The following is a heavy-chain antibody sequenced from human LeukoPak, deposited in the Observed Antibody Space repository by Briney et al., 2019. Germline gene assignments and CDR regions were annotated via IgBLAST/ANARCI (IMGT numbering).Heavy chain of an antibody. J-gene: IGHJ4*02. CDR3: ARVTTASFTLFDY. Sequence: SETLSLTCAVYGGSFSGYYWSWIRQPPGKGLEWIGEINHSGSTNYNPSLKRRVTISVDTSKNQFSLKLSSVTAADTAVYYCARVTTASFTLFDYWGQGTLVTVSS. CDR2: INHSGST. V-gene: IGHV4-34*01. D-gene: IGHD4-11*01. CDR1: GGSFSGYY.